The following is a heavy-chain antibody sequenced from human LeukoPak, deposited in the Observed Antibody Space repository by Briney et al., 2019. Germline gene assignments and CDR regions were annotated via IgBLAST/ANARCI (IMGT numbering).Heavy chain of an antibody. CDR2: IIPIFGTA. J-gene: IGHJ6*03. CDR3: AKGSWGYCSSTSCHPTRSLTNKNYYYYYMDV. Sequence: SVKVSCKASGYTFTSYGISWVRQAPGQGLEWMGGIIPIFGTANYAQKFQGRVTITADESTSTAYMELSSLRSEDTAVYYCAKGSWGYCSSTSCHPTRSLTNKNYYYYYMDVWGKGTTVTVSS. CDR1: GYTFTSYG. D-gene: IGHD2-2*01. V-gene: IGHV1-69*13.